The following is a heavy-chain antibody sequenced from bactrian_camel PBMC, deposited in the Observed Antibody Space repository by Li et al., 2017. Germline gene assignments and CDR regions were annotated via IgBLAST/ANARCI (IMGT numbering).Heavy chain of an antibody. CDR2: ITRYDVP. CDR1: LDTSCIYC. V-gene: IGHV3S53*01. Sequence: HVQLVESGGGSVQAGGSLTLSCAASLDTSCIYCMAWFRQAPGKERERVATITRYDVPTYADVVQGRFTISKDNSKNTLRLQMNSLKPEDTAMYYCAFHQSAWDGCRTPEAAKFTTWGQGTQVTVS. CDR3: AFHQSAWDGCRTPEAAKFTT. D-gene: IGHD3*01. J-gene: IGHJ6*01.